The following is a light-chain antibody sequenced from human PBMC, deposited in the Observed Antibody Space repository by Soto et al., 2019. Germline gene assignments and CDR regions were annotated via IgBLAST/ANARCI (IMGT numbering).Light chain of an antibody. CDR1: QTVRDH. CDR2: SAS. CDR3: QQSLTLS. J-gene: IGKJ4*01. Sequence: DIQMTQSPSSLSASVGDRVTITCRASQTVRDHLNWYQQRPGMAPRLLIFSASTLQSGVPSRFSGSGSGTEFTLTISGLQRDDFGTYYCQQSLTLSFGGGTKVEIK. V-gene: IGKV1-39*01.